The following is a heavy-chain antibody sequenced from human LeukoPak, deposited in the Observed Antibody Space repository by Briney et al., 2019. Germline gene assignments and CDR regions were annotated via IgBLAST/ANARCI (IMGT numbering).Heavy chain of an antibody. CDR3: ARRQRRLVRYYGMDV. CDR2: IYYSGST. Sequence: PSETLSLTCTVSGGSISSSSYYWGWIRQPPGKGLEWIGSIYYSGSTYYNPSLKSRVTISVDTSKNQFSLKLSSVTAADTAVYYCARRQRRLVRYYGMDVWGQGTTVTVSS. V-gene: IGHV4-39*01. D-gene: IGHD6-19*01. J-gene: IGHJ6*02. CDR1: GGSISSSSYY.